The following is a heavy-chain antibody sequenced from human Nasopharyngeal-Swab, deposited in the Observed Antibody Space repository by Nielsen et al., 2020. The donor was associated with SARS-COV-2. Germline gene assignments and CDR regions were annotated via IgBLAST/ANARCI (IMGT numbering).Heavy chain of an antibody. D-gene: IGHD2-21*01. CDR3: VKEQVRGDCFDY. CDR2: ISSNGGST. Sequence: ETLSLTCSASGFTFSSYAMHWVRQAPGKGLEYVSAISSNGGSTYYADSVKGRFTISRDNSKNTLYLQMSSLRAEDTAVYYCVKEQVRGDCFDYWGQGTLVTVSS. V-gene: IGHV3-64D*06. J-gene: IGHJ4*02. CDR1: GFTFSSYA.